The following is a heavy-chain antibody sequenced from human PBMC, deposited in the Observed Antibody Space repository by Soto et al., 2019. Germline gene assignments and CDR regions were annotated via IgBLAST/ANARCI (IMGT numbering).Heavy chain of an antibody. J-gene: IGHJ5*02. Sequence: ASVKVCCKASGYTFTSYGISWVRQAPGQGLEWMGWISAYNGDTNYAQKLQGRVTMTTGTSTSIAYTELRSLRSDAPAVYYCARAEFQDWFDPWGQGTLVTVSS. CDR3: ARAEFQDWFDP. CDR2: ISAYNGDT. D-gene: IGHD3-10*01. V-gene: IGHV1-18*01. CDR1: GYTFTSYG.